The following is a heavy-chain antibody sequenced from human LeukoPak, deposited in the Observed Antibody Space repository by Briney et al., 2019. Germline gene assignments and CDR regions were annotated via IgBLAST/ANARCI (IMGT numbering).Heavy chain of an antibody. D-gene: IGHD2-15*01. Sequence: GGSLRLSCAASGFTFSGYAMSWVRQAPGKGLEWVSTITGSGGNTYYADSVKGRFTISRDNSKNTLYLQMNSLRVEDTAVYYCAKGRGYCRGGSCYSGFDYWGQGTLVTVSS. V-gene: IGHV3-23*01. CDR2: ITGSGGNT. J-gene: IGHJ4*02. CDR1: GFTFSGYA. CDR3: AKGRGYCRGGSCYSGFDY.